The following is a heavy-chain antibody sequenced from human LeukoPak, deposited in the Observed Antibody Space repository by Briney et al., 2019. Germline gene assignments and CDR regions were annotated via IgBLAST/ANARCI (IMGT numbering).Heavy chain of an antibody. J-gene: IGHJ6*03. CDR1: GGSISSFY. CDR3: ARKHNYFYYLDV. Sequence: PPETLSLTCTVSGGSISSFYWSWIRQPPGKGLEYIGYIYTSGSTNYNPSLKSRVTISVDTSKSQFSLKLRSVTAADAAVYYCARKHNYFYYLDVWGKGTTVTVSS. V-gene: IGHV4-4*09. CDR2: IYTSGST.